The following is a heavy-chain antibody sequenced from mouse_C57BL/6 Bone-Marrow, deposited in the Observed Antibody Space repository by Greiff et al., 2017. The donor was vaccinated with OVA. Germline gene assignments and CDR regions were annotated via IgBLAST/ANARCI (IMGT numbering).Heavy chain of an antibody. D-gene: IGHD1-1*01. J-gene: IGHJ2*01. Sequence: QVQLQQSGPELVKPGASVKISCKASGYAFSSSWMNWVKQRPGKGLEWIGRIYPGDGDTNYNGKFKGKATLTADKSSSTAYMQLSSLTSEDSAVYFCALGRVVAPTDWGQGTTLTVSS. CDR1: GYAFSSSW. CDR2: IYPGDGDT. CDR3: ALGRVVAPTD. V-gene: IGHV1-82*01.